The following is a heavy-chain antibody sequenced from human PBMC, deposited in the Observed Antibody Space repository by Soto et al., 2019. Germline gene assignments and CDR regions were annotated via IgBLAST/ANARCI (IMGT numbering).Heavy chain of an antibody. CDR3: ARLLPTYYYYYGMDV. CDR2: IYYSGST. J-gene: IGHJ6*02. V-gene: IGHV4-59*01. Sequence: SETLSLTCTVSGGSISSYYWIWIRQPPGKGLEWIGYIYYSGSTNYNPSLKSRVTISVDTSKNQFSLKLSSVTAADTAVYYCARLLPTYYYYYGMDVWGQGTTVTVSS. CDR1: GGSISSYY. D-gene: IGHD2-15*01.